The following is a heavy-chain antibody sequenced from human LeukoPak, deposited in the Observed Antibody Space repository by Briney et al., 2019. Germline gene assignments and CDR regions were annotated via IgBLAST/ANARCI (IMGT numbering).Heavy chain of an antibody. Sequence: GGSLRLSCAASGFTFSSYWMHWVRQAPGKGLVWVSRIKHDGSSTSYAASVKGRFTISRDNAKSALYLQMNSLRVEDTAVYYCASTMVTSMDVWGQGTTVTVSS. D-gene: IGHD4-17*01. CDR2: IKHDGSST. V-gene: IGHV3-74*01. J-gene: IGHJ6*02. CDR3: ASTMVTSMDV. CDR1: GFTFSSYW.